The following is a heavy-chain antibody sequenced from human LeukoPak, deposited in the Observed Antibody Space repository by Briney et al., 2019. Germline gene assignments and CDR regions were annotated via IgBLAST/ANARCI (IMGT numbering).Heavy chain of an antibody. V-gene: IGHV3-23*01. J-gene: IGHJ4*02. CDR1: GFTFTTYA. D-gene: IGHD2-21*02. CDR2: ISGNGGTT. Sequence: GGSLRLSCAASGFTFTTYAMTWVRAAPGKGLDWVSTISGNGGTTYDADSVKGRFTISRDNSKNTLYLQMNSLRAEDTAVYYCAKTFGDNRAYWGQGTLVTVSS. CDR3: AKTFGDNRAY.